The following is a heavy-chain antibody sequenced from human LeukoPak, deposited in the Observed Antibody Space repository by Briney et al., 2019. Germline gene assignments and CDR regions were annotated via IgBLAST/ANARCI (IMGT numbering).Heavy chain of an antibody. CDR1: GGTFSSYA. Sequence: APVKVSCKASGGTFSSYAISWVRQAPGQGLEWMGGIIPIFGTANYAQKFQGRVTITADESTSTAYMELSSLRSEDTAVYYCAGGRGYSYGPKEPWGQGTLVTVSS. J-gene: IGHJ5*02. CDR2: IIPIFGTA. V-gene: IGHV1-69*13. CDR3: AGGRGYSYGPKEP. D-gene: IGHD5-18*01.